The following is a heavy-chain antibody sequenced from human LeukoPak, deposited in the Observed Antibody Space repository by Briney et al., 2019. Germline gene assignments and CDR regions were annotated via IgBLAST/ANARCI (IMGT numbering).Heavy chain of an antibody. CDR2: IRQDGDTK. V-gene: IGHV3-7*01. D-gene: IGHD1-1*01. J-gene: IGHJ4*02. CDR3: ARDYWRSIDH. Sequence: PGGSLRLSCAASGFPFNAYWMTWVRQAPGKGLEWVANIRQDGDTKYYVDSVRGRFTISRGNARNSLYLEMNSLRAEDTAVYYCARDYWRSIDHWGQGTLVTVSP. CDR1: GFPFNAYW.